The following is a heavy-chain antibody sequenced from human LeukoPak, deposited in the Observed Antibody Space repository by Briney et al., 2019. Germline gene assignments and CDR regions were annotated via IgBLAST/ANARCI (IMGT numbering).Heavy chain of an antibody. CDR2: IYHSGST. Sequence: SETLSLTCTVSGYSISSGYYWGWIRPPPGKGLEWIGSIYHSGSTYYNPSLKSRVTISVDTSKNQFSLKLTSVTAADTALYYCARGFNYFDSWGQGTLVTVSS. V-gene: IGHV4-38-2*02. J-gene: IGHJ4*02. CDR3: ARGFNYFDS. CDR1: GYSISSGYY.